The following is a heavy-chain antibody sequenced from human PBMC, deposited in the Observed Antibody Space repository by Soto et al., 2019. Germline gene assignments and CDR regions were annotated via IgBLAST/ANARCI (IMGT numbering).Heavy chain of an antibody. Sequence: GGSLRLSCAASGFTFSSYGMHWVRQAPGKGLEWVAVISYDGSNKYYADSVKGRFTISRDNSKNTLYLQMNSLRAEDTAVYYCANLPSLDSSGYYYYYYGMDVWGQGTTVTVSS. CDR2: ISYDGSNK. D-gene: IGHD3-22*01. CDR1: GFTFSSYG. V-gene: IGHV3-30*18. CDR3: ANLPSLDSSGYYYYYYGMDV. J-gene: IGHJ6*02.